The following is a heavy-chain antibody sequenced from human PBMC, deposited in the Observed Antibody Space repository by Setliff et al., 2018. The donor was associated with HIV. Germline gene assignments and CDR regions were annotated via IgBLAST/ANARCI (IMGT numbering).Heavy chain of an antibody. Sequence: VKVSCKTSGGTFSSYAISWVRQAPGQGLEWMGGIIPILGIANYAQKFQGRVTLTADKSTSSAYMELSSLRSEDTAVYYCARPRSGWYHYDYMDVWGKGTRSPSP. CDR1: GGTFSSYA. CDR2: IIPILGIA. V-gene: IGHV1-69*10. CDR3: ARPRSGWYHYDYMDV. D-gene: IGHD6-19*01. J-gene: IGHJ6*03.